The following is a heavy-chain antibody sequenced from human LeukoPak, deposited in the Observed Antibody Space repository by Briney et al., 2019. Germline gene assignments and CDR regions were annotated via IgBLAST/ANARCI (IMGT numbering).Heavy chain of an antibody. CDR3: ARGGAPHYYYDSSGYPEHAFDI. D-gene: IGHD3-22*01. Sequence: SVKVSCKASGGTFSSYAISWVRQAPGQGLEWMGGIIPIFGTANYAQKFQGRVTITTDESTGTAYMELSSLRSEDTAVYYCARGGAPHYYYDSSGYPEHAFDIWGQGTMVTVPS. CDR1: GGTFSSYA. CDR2: IIPIFGTA. J-gene: IGHJ3*02. V-gene: IGHV1-69*05.